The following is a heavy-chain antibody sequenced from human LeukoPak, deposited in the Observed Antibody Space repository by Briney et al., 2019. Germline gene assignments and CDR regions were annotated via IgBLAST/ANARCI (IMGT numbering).Heavy chain of an antibody. CDR2: IKSEADGRTT. CDR1: GFTFSNVW. D-gene: IGHD4-17*01. CDR3: TTDIDYVFAFDN. Sequence: GGSLRLSCAASGFTFSNVWMSWVRQAPGKGLEWVGRIKSEADGRTTDYAAPVKGRFTVSRDDSKNTLYLQLNSLKTEDTALYYCTTDIDYVFAFDNWGQGTMITVSS. V-gene: IGHV3-15*01. J-gene: IGHJ3*02.